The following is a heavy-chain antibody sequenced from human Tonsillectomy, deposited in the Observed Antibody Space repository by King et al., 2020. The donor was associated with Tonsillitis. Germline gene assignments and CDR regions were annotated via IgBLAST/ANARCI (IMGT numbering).Heavy chain of an antibody. V-gene: IGHV4-34*01. CDR3: ARSGDTSGYYLEETNWFDP. D-gene: IGHD3-22*01. J-gene: IGHJ5*02. CDR2: INHSGST. Sequence: VQLQQWGAGLLKPSETLSLTCAVYGGSFSGYYWSWIRQPPGKGLEWIGEINHSGSTNYNPSLESRVTISVDTSKNQFSLKLSSVTAADTAVYCCARSGDTSGYYLEETNWFDPWGQGTLVTVSS. CDR1: GGSFSGYY.